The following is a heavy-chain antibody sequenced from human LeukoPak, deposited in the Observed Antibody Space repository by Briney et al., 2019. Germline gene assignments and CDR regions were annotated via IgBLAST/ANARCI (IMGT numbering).Heavy chain of an antibody. V-gene: IGHV3-66*01. Sequence: GGSLRLSCAASGFTVSSNSMSWVRQAPGKGLEWVSIIYSGGSTYNADSVKGRFTISRDNSKNTLYLQMNSLRAEDTAVYYCARFYVVVPAALFDPWGQGTLVTVSS. CDR1: GFTVSSNS. J-gene: IGHJ5*02. CDR2: IYSGGST. D-gene: IGHD2-2*01. CDR3: ARFYVVVPAALFDP.